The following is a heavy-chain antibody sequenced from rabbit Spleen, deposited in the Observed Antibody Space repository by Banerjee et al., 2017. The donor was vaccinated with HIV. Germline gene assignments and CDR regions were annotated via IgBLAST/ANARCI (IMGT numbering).Heavy chain of an antibody. CDR2: IYAARGTT. D-gene: IGHD6-1*01. CDR3: GRESGGWKSYPYAGYFKL. CDR1: GIDFTNYY. J-gene: IGHJ4*01. V-gene: IGHV1S7*01. Sequence: QLKESGGGLVQPGGSLTLSCKASGIDFTNYYITWVRQAPGKGLEWIGIIYAARGTTDYASWVNGRFTISSDNAQSTVDLKMTSLTAADTATYFCGRESGGWKSYPYAGYFKLWGPGTLVTVS.